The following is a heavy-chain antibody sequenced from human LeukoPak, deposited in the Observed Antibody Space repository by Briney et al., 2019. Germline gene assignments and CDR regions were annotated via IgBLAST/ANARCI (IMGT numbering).Heavy chain of an antibody. CDR1: GVTFHDYA. Sequence: PGGSLRLSCAASGVTFHDYAMHWVRKAPGKGLEWVSGIFLDGGGTGYADSVKGRFTISRDNAKNSLYLQMNSLGAEDTALYYCVKDLLPGGADVWGQGTTVTVSS. J-gene: IGHJ6*02. D-gene: IGHD3-16*01. CDR2: IFLDGGGT. CDR3: VKDLLPGGADV. V-gene: IGHV3-9*01.